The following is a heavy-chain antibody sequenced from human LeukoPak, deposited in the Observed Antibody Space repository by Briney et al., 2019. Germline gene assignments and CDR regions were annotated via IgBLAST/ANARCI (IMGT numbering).Heavy chain of an antibody. CDR1: GYTFTVYF. J-gene: IGHJ4*02. V-gene: IGHV1-2*02. D-gene: IGHD3-10*01. CDR3: TTLPWFNY. CDR2: INPNSGGT. Sequence: ASVKVSCKASGYTFTVYFMHWVRQAPGQGLEWMGWINPNSGGTNYAQKFQGRVTMTDDTSTDTAYMELSSLRSEDTAVYYCTTLPWFNYWGQGSLVTVSS.